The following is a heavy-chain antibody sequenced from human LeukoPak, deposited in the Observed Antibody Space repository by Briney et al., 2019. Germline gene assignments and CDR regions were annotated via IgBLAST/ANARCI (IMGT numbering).Heavy chain of an antibody. V-gene: IGHV4-61*08. D-gene: IGHD1-26*01. CDR3: ARTQSQSGSYRYYFGY. Sequence: SETLSLTCTVSGASVGSAGYYRSWIRQPPGGGLEWIGYIYYISNTNYNPSLKSRVTMSVDPSKNQFSLKLNPVTAADTAVYYCARTQSQSGSYRYYFGYWGQGTLVTVSS. J-gene: IGHJ4*02. CDR1: GASVGSAGYY. CDR2: IYYISNT.